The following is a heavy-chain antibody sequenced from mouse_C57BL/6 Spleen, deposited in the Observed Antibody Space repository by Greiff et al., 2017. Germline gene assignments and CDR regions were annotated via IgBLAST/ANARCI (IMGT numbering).Heavy chain of an antibody. CDR3: ARGDYYGYDGYFDY. Sequence: EVMLVESGGGLVQPGGSLSLSCAASGFTFTDYYMSWVRQPPGKALEWLGFIRNKANGYTTEYSASVKGRFTISRDNSQSILYLQMNALRAEDSATYYCARGDYYGYDGYFDYWGQGTTLTVSS. CDR1: GFTFTDYY. J-gene: IGHJ2*01. CDR2: IRNKANGYTT. D-gene: IGHD2-2*01. V-gene: IGHV7-3*01.